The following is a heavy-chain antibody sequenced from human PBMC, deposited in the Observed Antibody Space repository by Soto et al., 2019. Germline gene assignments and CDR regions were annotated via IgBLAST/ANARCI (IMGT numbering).Heavy chain of an antibody. CDR1: GYTFTSYG. J-gene: IGHJ4*02. CDR3: ARDVSMVRGVITHFDY. Sequence: GASVKVSCKASGYTFTSYGISWVRQAPGQGLEWMGWISAYNGNTNYAQKLQGRVTMTTDTSTSTAYMELRSLRSDDTAVYYCARDVSMVRGVITHFDYWGQGTLVNVYS. V-gene: IGHV1-18*01. CDR2: ISAYNGNT. D-gene: IGHD3-10*01.